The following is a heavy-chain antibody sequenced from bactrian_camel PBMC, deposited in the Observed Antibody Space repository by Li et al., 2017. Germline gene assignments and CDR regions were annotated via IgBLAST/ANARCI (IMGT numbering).Heavy chain of an antibody. Sequence: HVQLVESGGESVQAGGSLRLSCVASGATQDIGRMGWFRQVPGLEREGIGSIDSDGITTYADSLKARFTISRDNAKSILYLQMNNLKPEDTAMYYCAADRALDDDCYVGSLYTDFAYWGQGTQVTVS. CDR3: AADRALDDDCYVGSLYTDFAY. V-gene: IGHV3S53*01. J-gene: IGHJ6*01. CDR1: GATQDIGR. D-gene: IGHD3*01. CDR2: IDSDGIT.